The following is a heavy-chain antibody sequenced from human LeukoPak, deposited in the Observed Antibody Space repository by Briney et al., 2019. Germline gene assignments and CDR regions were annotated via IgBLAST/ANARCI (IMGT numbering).Heavy chain of an antibody. J-gene: IGHJ4*02. Sequence: PSETLSPTCTVSGGSISSSSYYWGWIRQPPGKGLEWIGSIYYSGSTYYNPSLKSRVTISVDTSKNQFSLKLSSVTAADTAVYYCARLNCSGGSCYSRSYYDSSGYYPHYFDYWGQGTLVTASS. D-gene: IGHD2-15*01. CDR1: GGSISSSSYY. CDR3: ARLNCSGGSCYSRSYYDSSGYYPHYFDY. CDR2: IYYSGST. V-gene: IGHV4-39*01.